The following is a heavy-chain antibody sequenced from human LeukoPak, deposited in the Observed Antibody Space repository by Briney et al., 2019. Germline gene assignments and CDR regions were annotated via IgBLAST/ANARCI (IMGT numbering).Heavy chain of an antibody. D-gene: IGHD3-22*01. J-gene: IGHJ4*02. V-gene: IGHV4-61*02. CDR1: GGSISSGSYY. CDR3: AREGMYYYDSSGYYRPFDY. CDR2: IYTSGST. Sequence: SQTLSLTCTVPGGSISSGSYYWSWIRQPAGKGLEWIGRIYTSGSTNYNPSLKSRVTISVDTSKNQFSLKLSSVTAADTAVYYCAREGMYYYDSSGYYRPFDYWGQGTLVTVSS.